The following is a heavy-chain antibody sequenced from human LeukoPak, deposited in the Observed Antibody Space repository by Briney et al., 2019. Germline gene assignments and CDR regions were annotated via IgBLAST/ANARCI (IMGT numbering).Heavy chain of an antibody. V-gene: IGHV4-59*12. D-gene: IGHD5-12*01. CDR2: IYYSGST. Sequence: SETLSLTCTVSGGSISSYYWSWIRQPPGKGLEWIGYIYYSGSTNYNPSLKSRVTISVDTFKNQFSLKLSSVTAADTAVYYCAGRGYSGYERYWGQGTLVTVSS. CDR3: AGRGYSGYERY. J-gene: IGHJ4*02. CDR1: GGSISSYY.